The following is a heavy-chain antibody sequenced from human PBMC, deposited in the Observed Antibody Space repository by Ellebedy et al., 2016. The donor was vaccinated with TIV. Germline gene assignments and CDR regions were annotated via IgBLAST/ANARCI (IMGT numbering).Heavy chain of an antibody. V-gene: IGHV3-53*01. Sequence: GGSLRLSXAPSGFTFTSYWMSWVRQAPGKGLEWVSLIYSGDGTKYAEFVKGRFTISRDNSKNTLYLQMNSLRAEDTAVYYCARASHSSRCLQHWGRGTLVTVSS. CDR2: IYSGDGT. CDR1: GFTFTSYW. D-gene: IGHD6-13*01. CDR3: ARASHSSRCLQH. J-gene: IGHJ1*01.